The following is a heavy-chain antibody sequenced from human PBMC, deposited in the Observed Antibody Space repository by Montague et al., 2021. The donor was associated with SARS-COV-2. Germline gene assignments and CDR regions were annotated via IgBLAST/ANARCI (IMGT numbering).Heavy chain of an antibody. CDR2: ISDSGST. J-gene: IGHJ6*02. Sequence: ETLSLTCSVSGTSITSYYWNWIRQPPGKGLEWIGYISDSGSTNYXPSLKSRVTMSVDTSKNQMSLKLTSVTAADTAVYYCARGCLSYFGAGSHCYGMDVWGQRTTVTVSS. D-gene: IGHD3-10*01. CDR3: ARGCLSYFGAGSHCYGMDV. CDR1: GTSITSYY. V-gene: IGHV4-59*01.